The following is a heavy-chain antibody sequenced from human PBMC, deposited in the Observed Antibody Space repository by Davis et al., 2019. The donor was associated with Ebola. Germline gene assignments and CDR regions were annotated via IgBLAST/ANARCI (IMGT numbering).Heavy chain of an antibody. CDR3: ARFGGVVPAGYYYYYGMDV. V-gene: IGHV1-18*01. D-gene: IGHD2-2*01. CDR1: GYTFTSYA. J-gene: IGHJ6*02. Sequence: ASVKVSCKASGYTFTSYAISWVRQAPGQGLEWMGWISAYNGNTNYAQKLQGRVTMTTDTSTSTAYMELRSLRSDDTAVYYCARFGGVVPAGYYYYYGMDVWGQGTTVTVSS. CDR2: ISAYNGNT.